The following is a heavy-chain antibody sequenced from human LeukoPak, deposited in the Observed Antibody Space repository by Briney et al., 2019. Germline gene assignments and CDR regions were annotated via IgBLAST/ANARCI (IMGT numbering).Heavy chain of an antibody. D-gene: IGHD2-15*01. V-gene: IGHV4-59*01. CDR1: GGSISGYY. CDR2: IYYNGIT. Sequence: KSSETLSFTCTVSGGSISGYYWSWIRQPPGKGLEWIGYIYYNGITNYNPSLKSRVTMSVDTSKNQFSLKLTSMSAADTAVYYCARLGPLDCSGGSCYPHFDYWGQGALVTVSS. J-gene: IGHJ4*02. CDR3: ARLGPLDCSGGSCYPHFDY.